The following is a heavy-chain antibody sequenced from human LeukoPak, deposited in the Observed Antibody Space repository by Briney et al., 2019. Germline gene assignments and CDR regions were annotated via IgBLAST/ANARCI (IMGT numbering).Heavy chain of an antibody. J-gene: IGHJ5*02. D-gene: IGHD3-10*01. Sequence: GGSLRLSCAASGFTVSNKYMSWVRQAPGKGLEWVSVIYSGGSTYYADSVKGRFTISRDNSKNTLYLQMNSLRAEDTAVYYCARAVQAGNWFDPGGQGTLVTVSA. CDR1: GFTVSNKY. CDR2: IYSGGST. V-gene: IGHV3-53*01. CDR3: ARAVQAGNWFDP.